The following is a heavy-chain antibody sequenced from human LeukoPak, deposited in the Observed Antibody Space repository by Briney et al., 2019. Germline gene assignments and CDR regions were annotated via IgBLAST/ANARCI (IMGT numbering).Heavy chain of an antibody. D-gene: IGHD2-2*01. J-gene: IGHJ4*02. CDR3: ARQGQPAAKIDY. Sequence: SETLSLTCTVSGGSISSSSYYWGWIRQPPGKGLEWIGSIYYSGSTYYNPSHKSRVTISVDTSKNQFSLKLSSVTAADTAVYYCARQGQPAAKIDYWGQGTLVTVSS. V-gene: IGHV4-39*01. CDR2: IYYSGST. CDR1: GGSISSSSYY.